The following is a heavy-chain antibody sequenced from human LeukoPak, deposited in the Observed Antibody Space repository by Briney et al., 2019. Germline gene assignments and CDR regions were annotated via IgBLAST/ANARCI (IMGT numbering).Heavy chain of an antibody. D-gene: IGHD3-10*01. CDR3: ARGGYYGSGNDFRFDP. CDR2: IYNSGNT. J-gene: IGHJ5*02. CDR1: GYSISSGYY. V-gene: IGHV4-38-2*02. Sequence: SETLSLTCSVSGYSISSGYYWDWIRQSPEKGLERIGSIYNSGNTDYNPSLKSRVTISVDTSKNQFSLKLSSVTAADTAVYYCARGGYYGSGNDFRFDPWGQGTLVTVSS.